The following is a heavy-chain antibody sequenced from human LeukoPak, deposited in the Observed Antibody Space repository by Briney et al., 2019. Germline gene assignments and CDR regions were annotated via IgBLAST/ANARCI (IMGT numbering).Heavy chain of an antibody. CDR3: ARDPDGWNYDY. Sequence: SETLSLTCTVSGGSISSSSYYWGWIRQPPGKGLEWIGNIYYSGSTYYNPSLKSRVTISVDTSKNQFSLKLSSVTAADTAVYYCARDPDGWNYDYWGQGTLVTVSS. D-gene: IGHD1-7*01. CDR2: IYYSGST. J-gene: IGHJ4*02. CDR1: GGSISSSSYY. V-gene: IGHV4-39*07.